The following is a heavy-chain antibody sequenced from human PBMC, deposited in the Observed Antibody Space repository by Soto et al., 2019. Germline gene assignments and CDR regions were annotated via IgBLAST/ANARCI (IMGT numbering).Heavy chain of an antibody. CDR3: AGLGHFDLQYYFDY. V-gene: IGHV1-8*01. Sequence: GASVKVSCKASGYTFTSYDINWVRQATGQGLEWMGWMNPNSGNTGYAQKFQGRVTMTRNTSISTAYMELSSLRSEDTAVYYCAGLGHFDLQYYFDYWGQGTLVTVSS. CDR2: MNPNSGNT. D-gene: IGHD3-9*01. J-gene: IGHJ4*02. CDR1: GYTFTSYD.